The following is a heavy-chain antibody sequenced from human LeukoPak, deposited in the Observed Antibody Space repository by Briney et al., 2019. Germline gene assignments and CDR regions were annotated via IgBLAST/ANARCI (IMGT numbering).Heavy chain of an antibody. J-gene: IGHJ4*02. D-gene: IGHD1-26*01. CDR1: GDSISSIHW. CDR3: VEPYSDH. V-gene: IGHV4-4*02. Sequence: PSETLSLTCAVSGDSISSIHWWTWVRQPPGKGLEWIGEIYHSGNTKYNPSLKSRVTISVDKSKNQFSLKLSSVTAADTAVYYCVEPYSDHWGEGTLVTVSS. CDR2: IYHSGNT.